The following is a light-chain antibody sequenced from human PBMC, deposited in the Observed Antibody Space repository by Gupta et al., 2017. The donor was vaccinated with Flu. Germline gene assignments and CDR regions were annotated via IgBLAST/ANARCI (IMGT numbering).Light chain of an antibody. CDR2: GAS. CDR3: QQANSFPLT. V-gene: IGKV1-12*01. J-gene: IGKJ4*01. Sequence: DTQMTQSPSYVSASVGDTITITCRASQDIRTWLAWYQQKPGKATNLLIYGASNLQSGVPSKFSGTGSGTDFTLTISSLQPEDFATYYCQQANSFPLTFGGGTKVDIK. CDR1: QDIRTW.